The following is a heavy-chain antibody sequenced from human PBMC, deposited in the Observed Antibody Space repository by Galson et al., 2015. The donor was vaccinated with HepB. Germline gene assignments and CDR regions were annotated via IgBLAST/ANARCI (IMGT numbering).Heavy chain of an antibody. Sequence: SETLSLTCAVSGGSFSGSTYYWGWIRQPPGRGLEWIGSIYYTGNTHHNPSLKSRVTISVDTSKNQFSLKLSSVTAADTAVYYCAGTDCRSTGCFHIYGLDAWGRGTTVTGAS. CDR1: GGSFSGSTYY. V-gene: IGHV4-39*01. CDR2: IYYTGNT. J-gene: IGHJ6*02. CDR3: AGTDCRSTGCFHIYGLDA. D-gene: IGHD2-2*01.